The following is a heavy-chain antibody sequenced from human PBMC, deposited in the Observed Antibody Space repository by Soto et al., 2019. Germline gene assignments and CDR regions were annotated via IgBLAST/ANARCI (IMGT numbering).Heavy chain of an antibody. CDR2: ISAYNGNT. V-gene: IGHV1-18*01. CDR3: ARDATSPYCSGGSCYSWPNWFDP. J-gene: IGHJ5*02. CDR1: GYTFTSYG. Sequence: ASVKVSCKASGYTFTSYGIIWVRQAPGQGLEWMGWISAYNGNTNYAQKLQGRVTMTTDTSTSTAYMELRSLRSDDTAVYYCARDATSPYCSGGSCYSWPNWFDPWGQGTLVTVSS. D-gene: IGHD2-15*01.